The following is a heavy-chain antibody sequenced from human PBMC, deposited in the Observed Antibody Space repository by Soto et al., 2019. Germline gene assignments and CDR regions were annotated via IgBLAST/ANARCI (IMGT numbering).Heavy chain of an antibody. Sequence: WGSLRLSCAASGCTLGGYAVGWVRKAPETGLEWVAESYSTGGTEYAAAAKGRFTISRDDSKYSLYLQMNSLKAEDAAVYFYARASGDDWKGCHSVIDYWGQGTLVTVSS. CDR1: GCTLGGYA. J-gene: IGHJ4*02. CDR2: SYSTGGT. CDR3: ARASGDDWKGCHSVIDY. V-gene: IGHV3-53*03. D-gene: IGHD5-12*01.